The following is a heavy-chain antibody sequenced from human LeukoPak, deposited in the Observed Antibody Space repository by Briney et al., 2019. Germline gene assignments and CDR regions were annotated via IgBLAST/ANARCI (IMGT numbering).Heavy chain of an antibody. D-gene: IGHD1-26*01. J-gene: IGHJ3*02. Sequence: PGGSLRLSCAASGFTFDDYAMHWFRQAPGKGLEWASGISWNSGSIGYADSVKGRFTISRDNAKNSLYLQMNSLRAEDMALYYCAKDIGGSYKSRAFDIWGQGTMVTVSS. CDR3: AKDIGGSYKSRAFDI. CDR1: GFTFDDYA. CDR2: ISWNSGSI. V-gene: IGHV3-9*03.